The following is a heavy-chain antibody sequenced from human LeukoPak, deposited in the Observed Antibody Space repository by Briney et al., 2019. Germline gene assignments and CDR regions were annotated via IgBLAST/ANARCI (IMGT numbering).Heavy chain of an antibody. V-gene: IGHV1-69*13. CDR2: IIPIFGTA. D-gene: IGHD6-6*01. CDR1: GGTFSSYA. J-gene: IGHJ4*02. Sequence: ASVKVSCKASGGTFSSYAISWVRQAPGQGLEWMGGIIPIFGTANYAQKFQGGVTITADESTSTAYMELSSLRSEDTAVYYCARVYSRSSVGFDYWGQGTLVTASS. CDR3: ARVYSRSSVGFDY.